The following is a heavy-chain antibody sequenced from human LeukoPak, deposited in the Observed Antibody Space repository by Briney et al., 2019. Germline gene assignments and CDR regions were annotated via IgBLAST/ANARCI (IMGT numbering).Heavy chain of an antibody. CDR3: ARDLPFED. J-gene: IGHJ4*02. Sequence: ASVKVSCKASGYTFTTYHMHWVRQAPGQGLEWMGRMHPSSGATNYAQRFQGRVTLTRDTSIDTAYMELSRLTPDDTAVYYCARDLPFEDWGQGTLVTVSS. D-gene: IGHD2/OR15-2a*01. V-gene: IGHV1-2*06. CDR1: GYTFTTYH. CDR2: MHPSSGAT.